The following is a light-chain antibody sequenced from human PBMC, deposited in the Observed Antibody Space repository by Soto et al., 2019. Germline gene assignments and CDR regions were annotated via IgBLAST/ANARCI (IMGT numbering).Light chain of an antibody. CDR2: GAS. J-gene: IGKJ4*01. V-gene: IGKV1-39*01. Sequence: DIQMTQSPSSLSASVGDRVTITCRASQSSSSYLNWYQQKPWKAPKVLISGASSLQSGVPLRFSGSGSGTDFTLTISSRQSEDFASYYCQESHSTPLTFGGGTKVEIK. CDR3: QESHSTPLT. CDR1: QSSSSY.